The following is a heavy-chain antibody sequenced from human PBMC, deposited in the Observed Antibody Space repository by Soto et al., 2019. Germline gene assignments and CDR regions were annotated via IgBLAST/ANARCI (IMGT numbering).Heavy chain of an antibody. CDR2: ISSDEKIK. CDR3: ARGRVGGYSALDY. D-gene: IGHD3-22*01. Sequence: GGSLRLSCVASGFIFSNFGTHWVRQAPGKGLEWVAVISSDEKIKQYADSVRGRFAISRDNSKNTLYLQMTSLRAEDTAIYYCARGRVGGYSALDYWGQGTLVTVSS. V-gene: IGHV3-33*01. CDR1: GFIFSNFG. J-gene: IGHJ4*02.